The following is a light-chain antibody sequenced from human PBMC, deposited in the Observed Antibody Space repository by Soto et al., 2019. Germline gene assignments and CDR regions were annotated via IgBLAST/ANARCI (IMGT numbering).Light chain of an antibody. J-gene: IGLJ1*01. V-gene: IGLV2-8*01. CDR2: EVS. CDR1: SSDVGGYNY. CDR3: NSYAGSNNFYV. Sequence: QSALTQPPSASGSPGQSVTISCTGTSSDVGGYNYVSWYQHHPGKAPKLIIFEVSQRPSGVPDRFSGSKSGNTASLTVSGLQAEDDADYYCNSYAGSNNFYVFGTGTKVTV.